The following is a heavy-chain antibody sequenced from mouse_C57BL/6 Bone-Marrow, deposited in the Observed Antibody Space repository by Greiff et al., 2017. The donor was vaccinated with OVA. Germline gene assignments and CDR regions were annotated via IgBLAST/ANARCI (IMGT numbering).Heavy chain of an antibody. CDR2: IYPSDSET. Sequence: QVQLQQPGAELVRPGSSVKLSCKASGYTFTSYWMDWVKQRPGQGLEWIGNIYPSDSETHYNQKFKDKATLTVDKSSSTAYMQLSSLTSEDSAVYYGARSYYSNYFYFDYWGQGTTLTVSS. J-gene: IGHJ2*01. CDR3: ARSYYSNYFYFDY. D-gene: IGHD2-5*01. CDR1: GYTFTSYW. V-gene: IGHV1-61*01.